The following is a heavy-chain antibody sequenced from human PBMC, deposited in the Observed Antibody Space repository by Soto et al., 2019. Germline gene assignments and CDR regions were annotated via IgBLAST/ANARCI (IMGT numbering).Heavy chain of an antibody. D-gene: IGHD1-26*01. CDR1: EFTVSSSY. J-gene: IGHJ6*02. Sequence: PGGSLRLSCAASEFTVSSSYMSWVRQAPGKGPEWVSVIYSGGSTFYADSVKGRFTISRDESKNTLDLQLNSLRAEDTAVYYCARHPPGTTAGTYYGMDVWGQGTTVTVSS. CDR2: IYSGGST. CDR3: ARHPPGTTAGTYYGMDV. V-gene: IGHV3-53*01.